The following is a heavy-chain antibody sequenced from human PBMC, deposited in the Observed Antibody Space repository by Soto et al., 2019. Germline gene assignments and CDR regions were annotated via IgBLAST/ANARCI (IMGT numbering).Heavy chain of an antibody. D-gene: IGHD2-8*01. CDR1: GYTFTSYW. V-gene: IGHV5-51*01. Sequence: PVESLKISCVASGYTFTSYWIGWVRQMPGKGLEWMGIIYPGDSDTRYSPSFRGQVTISADKSISTAYLQWSSLKASDTAMYYCMRQLGVDADNWFHPWGQGTLVTVSS. J-gene: IGHJ5*02. CDR2: IYPGDSDT. CDR3: MRQLGVDADNWFHP.